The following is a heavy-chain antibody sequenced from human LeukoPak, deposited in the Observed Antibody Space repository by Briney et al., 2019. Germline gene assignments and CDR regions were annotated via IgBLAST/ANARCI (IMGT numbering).Heavy chain of an antibody. CDR2: ISHSSSTI. CDR3: AKDELEAPFDY. D-gene: IGHD3-10*01. J-gene: IGHJ4*02. CDR1: GFTFSSYS. Sequence: GGSLRLSCAASGFTFSSYSMNWVRQAPGKGLEWVSYISHSSSTIYYADSVKGRFTISRDNAKKSLYLQMNSLRAEDSAVYYCAKDELEAPFDYWGQGTLVTVSS. V-gene: IGHV3-48*01.